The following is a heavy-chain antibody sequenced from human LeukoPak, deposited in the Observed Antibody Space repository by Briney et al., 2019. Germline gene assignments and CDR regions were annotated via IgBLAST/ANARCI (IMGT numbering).Heavy chain of an antibody. V-gene: IGHV1-24*01. CDR3: ATHSPQNNTSWYYYYYLDV. D-gene: IGHD1/OR15-1a*01. Sequence: ASVKVSCKVSGYIFTELSMHWVRQAPGKGLEWMGGFYPEDGETIYAQKFQGRVTMTEDSSTDTAYMELSSLRSEDTAVYYCATHSPQNNTSWYYYYYLDVWGKGTTVTVSS. CDR2: FYPEDGET. CDR1: GYIFTELS. J-gene: IGHJ6*03.